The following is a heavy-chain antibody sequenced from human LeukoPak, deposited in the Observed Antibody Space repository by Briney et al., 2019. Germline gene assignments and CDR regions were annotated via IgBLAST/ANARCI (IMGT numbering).Heavy chain of an antibody. Sequence: ASVKVSCKASGYTFTNYGITWLRQAPGQGLEWMGWISGHQGNTKYAQNSQGGVTMTIDTSTSTAYLDLRSLRSDDTAIYFCARSDLATITAGPFEYWGQGTLVAVSS. V-gene: IGHV1-18*01. CDR1: GYTFTNYG. CDR2: ISGHQGNT. CDR3: ARSDLATITAGPFEY. D-gene: IGHD5-12*01. J-gene: IGHJ4*02.